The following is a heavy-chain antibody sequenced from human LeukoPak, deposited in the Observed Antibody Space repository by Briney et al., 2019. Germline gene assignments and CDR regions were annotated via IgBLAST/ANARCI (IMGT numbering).Heavy chain of an antibody. CDR2: ISYDGSNK. D-gene: IGHD4-17*01. CDR1: GGTFSSYG. J-gene: IGHJ4*02. CDR3: ANVYGDYGGAY. Sequence: ARSLRLTCTASGGTFSSYGRHWIRQAPGKGLEWVAVISYDGSNKYYADSVKGRFTISRDNSKTTLYLQMNSLRAEDTAVYYCANVYGDYGGAYWGQGTLVTVSS. V-gene: IGHV3-30*18.